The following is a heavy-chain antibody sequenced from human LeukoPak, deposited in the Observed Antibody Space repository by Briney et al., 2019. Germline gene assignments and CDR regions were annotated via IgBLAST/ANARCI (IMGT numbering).Heavy chain of an antibody. D-gene: IGHD1-26*01. V-gene: IGHV4-38-2*02. CDR1: GYSISSGYY. CDR2: IYHSGST. CDR3: ARENSGSYREFDY. Sequence: SETLSLTCTVSGYSISSGYYWGWIRQPPGKGLEWIGSIYHSGSTYYNPSLKSRVSMSVDTSKNQFSLKLSSVTAADTAVFYCARENSGSYREFDYWGQGTLVTVS. J-gene: IGHJ4*02.